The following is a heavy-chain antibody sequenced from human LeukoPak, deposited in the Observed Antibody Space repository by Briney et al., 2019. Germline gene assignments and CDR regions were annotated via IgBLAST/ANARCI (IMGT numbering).Heavy chain of an antibody. V-gene: IGHV4-34*01. D-gene: IGHD5-18*01. Sequence: GEINHSGSTNYNPSLKSRVTISVDTSKNQFSLKLSSVTAADTAVYYCARDDTAMSNDAFDIWGQGTMVTVSS. CDR2: INHSGST. CDR3: ARDDTAMSNDAFDI. J-gene: IGHJ3*02.